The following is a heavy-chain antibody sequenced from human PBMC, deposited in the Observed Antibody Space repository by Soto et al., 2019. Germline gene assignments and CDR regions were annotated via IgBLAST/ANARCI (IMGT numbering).Heavy chain of an antibody. Sequence: PSETLSLTCTVSGCSISSGGYYWSWIRQHPGKGLEWIGYIYYSGSTYYNPSLKSRVTISVDTSKNQFSLKLSSVTAADTAVYYCARHCFGLLWFGESSGYGMDVWGQGTLVTVSS. CDR3: ARHCFGLLWFGESSGYGMDV. V-gene: IGHV4-31*03. J-gene: IGHJ6*02. CDR2: IYYSGST. D-gene: IGHD3-10*01. CDR1: GCSISSGGYY.